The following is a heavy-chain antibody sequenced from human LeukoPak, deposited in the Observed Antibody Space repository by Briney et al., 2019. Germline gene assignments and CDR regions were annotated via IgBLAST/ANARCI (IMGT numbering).Heavy chain of an antibody. CDR1: GFTFSSYA. Sequence: GRSLRLSCAASGFTFSSYAMHWVRQAPGKGLEWVAVISYGGSNKYYADSVKGRLTISRDNSKNTLYLQMNSLRAEDTAVYYCARASLGYCSGGSCYPGFDFDYWGQGTLVTVSS. J-gene: IGHJ4*02. V-gene: IGHV3-30*04. D-gene: IGHD2-15*01. CDR3: ARASLGYCSGGSCYPGFDFDY. CDR2: ISYGGSNK.